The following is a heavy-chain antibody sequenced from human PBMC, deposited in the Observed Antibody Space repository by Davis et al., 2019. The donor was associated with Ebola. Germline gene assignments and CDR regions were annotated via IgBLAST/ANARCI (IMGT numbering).Heavy chain of an antibody. J-gene: IGHJ6*02. CDR1: GFTFTSSA. CDR2: IVVGSGNT. Sequence: SVKVSCKASGFTFTSSAMQWVRQARGQRLEWIGWIVVGSGNTNYAQKFQERVTITRDMSTSTAYMELSSLRSEDTAVYYCAAGAYDFWSGYYFYYYYGMDVWGQGTTVTVSS. V-gene: IGHV1-58*02. D-gene: IGHD3-3*01. CDR3: AAGAYDFWSGYYFYYYYGMDV.